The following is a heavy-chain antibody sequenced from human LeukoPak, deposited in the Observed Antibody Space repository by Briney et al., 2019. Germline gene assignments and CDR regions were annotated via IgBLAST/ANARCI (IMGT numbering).Heavy chain of an antibody. CDR2: ISNSGSAI. V-gene: IGHV3-48*03. Sequence: GGSLRLSCAASGFTFSSYETNWVRQAPEKGLEWVSYISNSGSAIYYADSVKGRFTISRDNAKNSLYLHMNSLRAEDTAVYYCARAPSSSNLLVFDYWGHGTLVTVSS. D-gene: IGHD6-19*01. CDR3: ARAPSSSNLLVFDY. J-gene: IGHJ4*01. CDR1: GFTFSSYE.